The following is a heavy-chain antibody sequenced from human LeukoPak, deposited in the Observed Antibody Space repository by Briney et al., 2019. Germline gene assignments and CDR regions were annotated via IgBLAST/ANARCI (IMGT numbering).Heavy chain of an antibody. CDR2: IDGDGATT. CDR3: TRDSGADRRYFDL. J-gene: IGHJ2*01. D-gene: IGHD7-27*01. CDR1: GFTFNSYL. V-gene: IGHV3-74*01. Sequence: GGSLRLSCAASGFTFNSYLMSWVRQAPGKGLVRVSRIDGDGATTSYEDSVKGRFTISRDNANNMVYLEMNSPRVEDTAVYYCTRDSGADRRYFDLWGRGTLVTVSS.